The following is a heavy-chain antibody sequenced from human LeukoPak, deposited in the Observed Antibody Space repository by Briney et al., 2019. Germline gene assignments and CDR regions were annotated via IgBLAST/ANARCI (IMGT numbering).Heavy chain of an antibody. CDR2: INEDGSEK. D-gene: IGHD2-2*01. J-gene: IGHJ5*02. CDR1: GFSFSNHW. V-gene: IGHV3-7*04. CDR3: ARGVGWFDP. Sequence: GGSLRLSCEASGFSFSNHWMSWVRQAPGKGLEWVANINEDGSEKNYVDSVKGRFTTSRDIAKKSVYLQMNSLRAEDTAMYYCARGVGWFDPWGQGTLVTVSS.